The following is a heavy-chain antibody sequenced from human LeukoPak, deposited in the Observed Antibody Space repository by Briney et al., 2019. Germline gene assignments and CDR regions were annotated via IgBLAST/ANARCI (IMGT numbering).Heavy chain of an antibody. CDR1: GYTFTSYG. V-gene: IGHV1-18*04. CDR2: ISAYNGNT. D-gene: IGHD3-9*01. Sequence: ASVKVSCKASGYTFTSYGISWVRQAPGQGLEWMGWISAYNGNTNYAQKLQGRVTMTTDTSTSTAYKELRSLRSDDTAVYYCARDSDILTGALDYWGQGTLVTVSS. CDR3: ARDSDILTGALDY. J-gene: IGHJ4*02.